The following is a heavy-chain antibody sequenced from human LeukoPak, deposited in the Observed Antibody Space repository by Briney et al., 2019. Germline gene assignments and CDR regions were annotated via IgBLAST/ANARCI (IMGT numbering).Heavy chain of an antibody. D-gene: IGHD3-3*01. J-gene: IGHJ4*02. CDR1: GYSISSGYY. V-gene: IGHV4-38-2*01. CDR3: ARGFTIFGVFSNY. CDR2: IYHSGST. Sequence: SETLPLTCAVSGYSISSGYYWGWIRQPPGKGLEWIGSIYHSGSTYYNPPLKSRVTISIDTSKNQFSLKLSSVTAADTAAFYCARGFTIFGVFSNYWGQGTLVTVSS.